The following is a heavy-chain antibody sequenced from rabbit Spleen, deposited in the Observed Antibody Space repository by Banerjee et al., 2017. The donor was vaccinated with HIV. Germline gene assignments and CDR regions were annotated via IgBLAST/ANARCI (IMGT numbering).Heavy chain of an antibody. Sequence: QEQLVESGGGLVKPGASLTLICTASGFSFSSGYDMSWVRQAPGKGLEWIGFIYTGNGKNYYANWVNGRFSISRENAQNTVFLQMTSLTAADTATYFCARDGAGGSYFALWGQGTLVTVS. CDR1: GFSFSSGYD. V-gene: IGHV1S45*01. J-gene: IGHJ4*01. CDR3: ARDGAGGSYFAL. CDR2: IYTGNGKN. D-gene: IGHD8-1*01.